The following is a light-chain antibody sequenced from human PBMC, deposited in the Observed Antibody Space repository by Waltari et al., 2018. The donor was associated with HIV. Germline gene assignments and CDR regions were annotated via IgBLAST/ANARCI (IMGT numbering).Light chain of an antibody. J-gene: IGLJ3*02. V-gene: IGLV3-25*03. CDR1: ALGKQY. CDR2: KDT. CDR3: QSADTSSTYDRL. Sequence: SYEPTQQPSVSVSPGQTARIICSGDALGKQYGYWYQQKAGQAPVLLIYKDTKRSSGTPERFSGSSSGSTVTLTISGVQPEDEADYYCQSADTSSTYDRLFGGGTRLTVL.